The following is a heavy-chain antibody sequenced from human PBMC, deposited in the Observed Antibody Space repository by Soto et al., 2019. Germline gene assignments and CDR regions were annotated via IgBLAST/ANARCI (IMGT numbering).Heavy chain of an antibody. Sequence: PGGSLRLSCAASGFTFTNAWMSWVRQAPGKGLEWVCRIRSKTAGGTADYPAPVKGRFTISRDDSKNTLYLQMNSLQTEDTAVYYCTTETADYVSMEPYWGLGTLVTVSS. CDR1: GFTFTNAW. CDR3: TTETADYVSMEPY. V-gene: IGHV3-15*01. J-gene: IGHJ4*02. D-gene: IGHD3-16*01. CDR2: IRSKTAGGTA.